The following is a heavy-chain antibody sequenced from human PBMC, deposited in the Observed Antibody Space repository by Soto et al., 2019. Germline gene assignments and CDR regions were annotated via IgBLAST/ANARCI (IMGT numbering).Heavy chain of an antibody. Sequence: GGSLRLSCAASGFICSSYDMSWVRQAPGKGLEWVSTILVDGRTFYVDSVKGRFTISRDNSKNTVYLQMNRLTAGDTALYYCAKATATGGGAFDICGQGTMVTVSS. J-gene: IGHJ3*02. V-gene: IGHV3-23*01. CDR3: AKATATGGGAFDI. CDR1: GFICSSYD. CDR2: ILVDGRT. D-gene: IGHD2-8*02.